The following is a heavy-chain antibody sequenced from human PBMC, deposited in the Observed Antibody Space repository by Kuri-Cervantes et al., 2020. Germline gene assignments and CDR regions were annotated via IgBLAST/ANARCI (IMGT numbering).Heavy chain of an antibody. CDR2: ISSSSSTI. V-gene: IGHV3-48*02. J-gene: IGHJ4*02. D-gene: IGHD6-13*01. CDR1: GFTFSSYS. Sequence: GESLKISCAASGFTFSSYSMNWVRQAPGKGLEWVSYISSSSSTIYYADSVKGRFTISRDNAKNSLYLQMNSLRDEDTAVYYCARGLWVAAAGTFFDYWGPGTLVTVSS. CDR3: ARGLWVAAAGTFFDY.